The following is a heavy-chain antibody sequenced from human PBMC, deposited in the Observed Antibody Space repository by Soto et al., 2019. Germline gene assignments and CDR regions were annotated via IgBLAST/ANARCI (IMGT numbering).Heavy chain of an antibody. V-gene: IGHV2-5*01. CDR3: ARGLAALPVFAFDI. CDR1: GFSLSTSGVG. Sequence: SGPTLVNPTQTLTLTCSFSGFSLSTSGVGVGWIRQPPGKALEWLAHIYWSGDEHYRPSLKSRLSITKDTSKNQVVLTMTNMDPVDTATYYCARGLAALPVFAFDIWGQGTMVTVSS. CDR2: IYWSGDE. D-gene: IGHD6-6*01. J-gene: IGHJ3*02.